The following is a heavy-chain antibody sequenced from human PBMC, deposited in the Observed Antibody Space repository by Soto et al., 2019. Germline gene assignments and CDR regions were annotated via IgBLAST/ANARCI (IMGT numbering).Heavy chain of an antibody. CDR3: ARSLNYYDSSGYEGSLQQ. D-gene: IGHD3-22*01. V-gene: IGHV3-74*01. CDR1: GFTSSYF. J-gene: IGHJ1*01. CDR2: INSDGSST. Sequence: GGSLRLSCAASGFTSSYFHWVRQPPGKGLVWVSRINSDGSSTSYADSVKGRFTISRDNAKNTVYLQMNSLRAEDTAVYYCARSLNYYDSSGYEGSLQQWGQGTLVTVSS.